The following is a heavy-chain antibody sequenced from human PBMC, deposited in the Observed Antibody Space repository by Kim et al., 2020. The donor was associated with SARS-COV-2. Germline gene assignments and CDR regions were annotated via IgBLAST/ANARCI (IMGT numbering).Heavy chain of an antibody. V-gene: IGHV3-23*01. CDR3: AKVLSPSGAGSRFDYYYGLDV. D-gene: IGHD6-19*01. Sequence: GGSLRLSCAASGFTFSAYAMTWVRQAPGKGLEWVSGISDSVDSTHYADSVKGRFTISRDNSKNTLDLQMNSLRAEDTAVYYCAKVLSPSGAGSRFDYYYGLDVWGQGTTVTVSS. CDR1: GFTFSAYA. CDR2: ISDSVDST. J-gene: IGHJ6*02.